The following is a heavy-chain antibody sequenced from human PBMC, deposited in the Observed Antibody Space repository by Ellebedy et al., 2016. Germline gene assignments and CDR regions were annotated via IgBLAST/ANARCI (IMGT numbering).Heavy chain of an antibody. Sequence: GESLKISXAASGFTFDFYGMSWVRQAPGKGLEWVSALDRNGGGRGYADSVRGRFTISRDNAKKFLYLQMNSLRAEDTAVYYCARGGYYDSSGYYYFEYWGQGTLVTVSS. CDR3: ARGGYYDSSGYYYFEY. J-gene: IGHJ4*02. D-gene: IGHD3-22*01. CDR2: LDRNGGGR. V-gene: IGHV3-20*04. CDR1: GFTFDFYG.